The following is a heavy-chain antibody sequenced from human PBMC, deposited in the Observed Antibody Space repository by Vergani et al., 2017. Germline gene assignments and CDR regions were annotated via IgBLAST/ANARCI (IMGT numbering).Heavy chain of an antibody. Sequence: QLQLQESGPGLVKPSETLSLTCTVSGGSISSSSYYWGWIRQPPGKGLEWIGSIYYSGSPYYNPSLKSRVTISVDTSKNQFSLKLSSVTAADTAVYYCARLMESLLWFGELSPYYGMDVWGQGTTVTVSS. V-gene: IGHV4-39*01. J-gene: IGHJ6*02. CDR2: IYYSGSP. D-gene: IGHD3-10*01. CDR3: ARLMESLLWFGELSPYYGMDV. CDR1: GGSISSSSYY.